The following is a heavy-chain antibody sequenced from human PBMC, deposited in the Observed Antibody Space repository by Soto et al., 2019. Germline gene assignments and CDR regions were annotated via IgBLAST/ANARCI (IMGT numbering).Heavy chain of an antibody. CDR3: ARDPYHVLMVNAPNLYGMDV. V-gene: IGHV1-18*01. CDR1: GYTFTTYD. D-gene: IGHD2-8*01. Sequence: ASVKVSCKASGYTFTTYDISWGRQAPGQRLEWMGRISTYNGNTNYPQSLQGRLTMTTDTSTTTAYMELRSLRSDDTAVYYCARDPYHVLMVNAPNLYGMDVWGQGTTVTVSS. CDR2: ISTYNGNT. J-gene: IGHJ6*02.